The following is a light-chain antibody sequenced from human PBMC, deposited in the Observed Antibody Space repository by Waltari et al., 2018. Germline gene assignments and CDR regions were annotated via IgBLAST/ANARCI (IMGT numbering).Light chain of an antibody. J-gene: IGKJ4*01. Sequence: EIVLTQSPATLSLSPGERATLSGRASQTVRSYLAWYQQKPGQAPRLLIYDASNRATGIPARFSGSGSGTDFTLTISSLEPEDFAVYYCQQRSNWPLTFGGGTKVEIK. CDR3: QQRSNWPLT. CDR2: DAS. V-gene: IGKV3-11*01. CDR1: QTVRSY.